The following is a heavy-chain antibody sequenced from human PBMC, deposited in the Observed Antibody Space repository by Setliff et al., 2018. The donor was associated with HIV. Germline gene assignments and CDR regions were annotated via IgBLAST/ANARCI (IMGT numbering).Heavy chain of an antibody. D-gene: IGHD6-6*01. CDR2: INPSSGST. CDR1: GYTFTSYY. V-gene: IGHV1-46*01. Sequence: ASVKVSCKASGYTFTSYYMHWVRQAPGQGLEWMGIINPSSGSTTYAQKFQGRVTMTRDTSTSTVYTELSSLRSEDTAVYYCARDPAPSSSASYFQHWGQGTPVTVS. CDR3: ARDPAPSSSASYFQH. J-gene: IGHJ1*01.